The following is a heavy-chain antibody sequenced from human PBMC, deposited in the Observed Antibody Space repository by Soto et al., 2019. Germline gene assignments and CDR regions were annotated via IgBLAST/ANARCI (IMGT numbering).Heavy chain of an antibody. J-gene: IGHJ4*02. V-gene: IGHV1-69*13. CDR3: ARDGGFGELKY. CDR2: IIPVFGAT. Sequence: SVKVSCKASGDTFSGYPINWVRQAPGEGLEWMGRIIPVFGATNDAQRFEGRVTFTADESTNTAYMELRGLLSEDTAVYFCARDGGFGELKYWGPGTLVTVSS. CDR1: GDTFSGYP. D-gene: IGHD3-10*01.